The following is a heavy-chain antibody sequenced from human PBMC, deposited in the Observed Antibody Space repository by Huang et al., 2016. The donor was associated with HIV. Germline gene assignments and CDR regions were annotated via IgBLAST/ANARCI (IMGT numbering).Heavy chain of an antibody. CDR3: ARGPIRFLAWLLNFDY. CDR1: GFTFSRYG. Sequence: QILLIESGGGVVQPGRSLRLSCAASGFTFSRYGMHWVRQAQGKGLEWVAVISYDEDNKYYADSVRGRFTISRDNSKNTLYLQMNSLRIEDTAVYYCARGPIRFLAWLLNFDYWGQGALVTVSS. J-gene: IGHJ4*02. D-gene: IGHD3-3*01. V-gene: IGHV3-30*03. CDR2: ISYDEDNK.